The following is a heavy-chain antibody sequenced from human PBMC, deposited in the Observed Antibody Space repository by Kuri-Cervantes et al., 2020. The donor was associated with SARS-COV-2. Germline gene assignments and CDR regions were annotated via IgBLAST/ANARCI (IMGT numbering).Heavy chain of an antibody. Sequence: ASVNVSCKASGYTFTSYEINWVRQATGQGLEWMGWMNPNSGNTGYAQKFQGRVTITRNTSISTAYMELSSLRSEDTAVYYCATHSSSWYKAFDIWGQGTMVTVSS. D-gene: IGHD6-13*01. J-gene: IGHJ3*02. CDR1: GYTFTSYE. CDR2: MNPNSGNT. CDR3: ATHSSSWYKAFDI. V-gene: IGHV1-8*03.